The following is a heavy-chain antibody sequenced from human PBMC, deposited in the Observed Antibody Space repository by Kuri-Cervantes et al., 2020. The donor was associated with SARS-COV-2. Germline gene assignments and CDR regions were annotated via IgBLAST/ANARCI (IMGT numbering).Heavy chain of an antibody. CDR1: GESFSGYY. Sequence: SETLSLTCAFYGESFSGYYWNWIRQSPGKGLEWIGEVNHRGSTNYNPSLKSRVTISVDTSKNQFSLKLSSVTAADTAVYYCARGPNYYGGNSDAFDIWGQGTMVTVSS. V-gene: IGHV4-34*01. CDR3: ARGPNYYGGNSDAFDI. J-gene: IGHJ3*02. D-gene: IGHD4-23*01. CDR2: VNHRGST.